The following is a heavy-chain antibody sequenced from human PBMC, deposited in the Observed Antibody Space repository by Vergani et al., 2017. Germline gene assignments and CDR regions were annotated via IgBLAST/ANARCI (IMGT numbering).Heavy chain of an antibody. Sequence: QLQLQESGSGLVKPSQTLSLTCAVSGGSISSGGYSWSWIRQPAGKGLEWIGRIYTSGSTNYNPSLKSRVTMSVDTSKNQFSLKLSSVTAADTAVYYCARDDVDTAFTRRKYWYFDLWGRGTLVTVSS. D-gene: IGHD5-18*01. J-gene: IGHJ2*01. CDR3: ARDDVDTAFTRRKYWYFDL. CDR2: IYTSGST. V-gene: IGHV4-61*02. CDR1: GGSISSGGYS.